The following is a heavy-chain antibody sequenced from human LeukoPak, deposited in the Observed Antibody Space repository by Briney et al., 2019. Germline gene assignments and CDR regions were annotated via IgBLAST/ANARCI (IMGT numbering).Heavy chain of an antibody. CDR2: INTNNGVT. V-gene: IGHV1-2*02. CDR3: TKDRLSKWFDP. CDR1: GLTFTGVNF. J-gene: IGHJ5*02. Sequence: ASVKVSCKASGLTFTGVNFIHWVRQASGQGPEWMGWINTNNGVTDYARKFQGRVTMTRDTSISTAYMGLYRLTSDDMAMYYCTKDRLSKWFDPWGQGTLVTVSS. D-gene: IGHD5-12*01.